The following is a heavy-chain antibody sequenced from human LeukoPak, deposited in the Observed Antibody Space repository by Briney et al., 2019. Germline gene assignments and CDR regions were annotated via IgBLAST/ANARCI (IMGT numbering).Heavy chain of an antibody. Sequence: GGSLRLSCAASGFTFSSYEMNWVRQAPGKGLEWVSYISSSGSTIYYADSVKGRFTISRADAKNSLDLQMKSLRAEDTAVYYCARVQADSSGYYPKDFDYWGQGTLVTVSS. CDR2: ISSSGSTI. V-gene: IGHV3-48*03. CDR3: ARVQADSSGYYPKDFDY. D-gene: IGHD3-22*01. CDR1: GFTFSSYE. J-gene: IGHJ4*02.